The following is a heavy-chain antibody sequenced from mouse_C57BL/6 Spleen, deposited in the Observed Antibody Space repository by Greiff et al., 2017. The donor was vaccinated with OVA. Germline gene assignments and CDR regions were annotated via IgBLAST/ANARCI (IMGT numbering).Heavy chain of an antibody. V-gene: IGHV1-15*01. Sequence: VQLQQSGAELVRPGASVTLSCKASGYTFTDYEMHWVKQTPVHGLEWIGAIDPETGGTAYNQKFKGKATLTVDKSSSTAYMELRSLTSEDSAVYYCSPGFDYWGQGTTRTVSS. CDR3: SPGFDY. CDR1: GYTFTDYE. J-gene: IGHJ2*01. CDR2: IDPETGGT.